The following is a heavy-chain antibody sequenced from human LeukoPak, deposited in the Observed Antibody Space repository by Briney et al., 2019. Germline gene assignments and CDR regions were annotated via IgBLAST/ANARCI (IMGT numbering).Heavy chain of an antibody. J-gene: IGHJ1*01. CDR1: GGSISSSSYY. Sequence: SETLSLTCTVSGGSISSSSYYWGWIRQPPGKGLEWIGSIYYSGSTYYNPSLKSRLIISVDTSKNQFSLKLSSVTAADTAVYYCARDSSSGWTGYFQHWGQGTLVTVSS. V-gene: IGHV4-39*07. CDR2: IYYSGST. D-gene: IGHD6-19*01. CDR3: ARDSSSGWTGYFQH.